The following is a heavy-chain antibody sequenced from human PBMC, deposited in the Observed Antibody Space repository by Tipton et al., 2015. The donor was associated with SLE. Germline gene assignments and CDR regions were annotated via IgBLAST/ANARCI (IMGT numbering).Heavy chain of an antibody. J-gene: IGHJ6*02. CDR1: GGSITSHY. V-gene: IGHV4-4*09. D-gene: IGHD1-1*01. CDR2: IDTRGST. Sequence: TLSLTCTVSGGSITSHYWSWIRQPAGKALECIGYIDTRGSTSYNPSLIGRVAISVDTSKNQFSLKLSSVTAADTAVYYCARWNDAYNYYGMDVWGQGTTVTVSS. CDR3: ARWNDAYNYYGMDV.